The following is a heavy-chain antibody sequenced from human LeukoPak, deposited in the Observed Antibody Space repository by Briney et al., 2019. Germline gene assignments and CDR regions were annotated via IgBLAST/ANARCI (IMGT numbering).Heavy chain of an antibody. D-gene: IGHD6-19*01. V-gene: IGHV3-30-3*01. CDR2: ISYDGSNK. Sequence: GGSLRLSCAASGVTFSSYAMYWVRQAPGKGLDWVAVISYDGSNKYYADPVKGRFTISRDNSKNTLYLQMNSLRAEDTAMYFCATGYSAWSFGYWGQGTLVTVSS. CDR3: ATGYSAWSFGY. J-gene: IGHJ4*02. CDR1: GVTFSSYA.